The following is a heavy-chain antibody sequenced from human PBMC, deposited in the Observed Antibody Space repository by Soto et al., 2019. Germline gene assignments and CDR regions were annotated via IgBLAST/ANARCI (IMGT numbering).Heavy chain of an antibody. CDR3: AKDVRSVIGYYGMDV. J-gene: IGHJ6*02. CDR1: GFTFRSYG. Sequence: PVGLLRHSYAASGFTFRSYGMHWVRQDPGQGLEWVAVILYDGSNKYYADSVKGRFTISRDNSKNTLYLQMNSLRAEDTAVYYCAKDVRSVIGYYGMDVWGQGTTVTVSS. CDR2: ILYDGSNK. V-gene: IGHV3-30*02. D-gene: IGHD6-6*01.